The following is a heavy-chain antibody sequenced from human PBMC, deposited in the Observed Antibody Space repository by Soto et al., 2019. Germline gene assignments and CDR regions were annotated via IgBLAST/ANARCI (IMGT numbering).Heavy chain of an antibody. Sequence: PGESLKVSCKGSGYSFTSYWIGWGRQMPGKGLEWMGIIYPGDSDTRYSPSFQGQVTISADKSISTACLQWSSLKASDTAMYYCARLFFIPAAAPSIVYWGQGTLVTVSS. D-gene: IGHD6-13*01. CDR1: GYSFTSYW. CDR3: ARLFFIPAAAPSIVY. V-gene: IGHV5-51*01. J-gene: IGHJ1*01. CDR2: IYPGDSDT.